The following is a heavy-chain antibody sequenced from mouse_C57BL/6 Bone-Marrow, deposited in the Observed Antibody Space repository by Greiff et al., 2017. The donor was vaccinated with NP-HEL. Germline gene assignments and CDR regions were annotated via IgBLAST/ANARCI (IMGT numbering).Heavy chain of an antibody. V-gene: IGHV1-36*01. CDR1: GFTFTDYY. Sequence: VHVKQSGPVLVKPGPSVKISCKASGFTFTDYYMHWVKQSHGKSLEWIGLVYPYNGGTSYNQKFKGKATLTVDTSSSTAYMDLNSLTSEDSAVYYCASYSNWAWFAYWGQGTLVTVSA. CDR3: ASYSNWAWFAY. CDR2: VYPYNGGT. D-gene: IGHD2-5*01. J-gene: IGHJ3*01.